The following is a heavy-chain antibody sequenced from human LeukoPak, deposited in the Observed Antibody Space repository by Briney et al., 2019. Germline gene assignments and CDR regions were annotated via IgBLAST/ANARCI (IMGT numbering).Heavy chain of an antibody. CDR3: AREIPMITFGGVFDY. CDR2: IIPIFGTA. D-gene: IGHD3-16*01. V-gene: IGHV1-69*05. Sequence: GASVKVSCKASGGTFSSYAISWVRQAPGQGLEWMGGIIPIFGTANYAQKFQGRVTITTDESTSTAYMELSSLRSEDTAVYYCAREIPMITFGGVFDYWGQGTLVTVSS. J-gene: IGHJ4*02. CDR1: GGTFSSYA.